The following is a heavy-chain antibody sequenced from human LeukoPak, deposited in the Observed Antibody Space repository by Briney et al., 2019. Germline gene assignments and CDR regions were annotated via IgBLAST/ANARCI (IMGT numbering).Heavy chain of an antibody. J-gene: IGHJ4*02. V-gene: IGHV3-7*03. CDR2: IKQDGSEK. Sequence: GGSLRLSCAASGFTFDDYGMSWVRQAPGKGLEWVANIKQDGSEKYYVDSVKGRFTISRDNAKNSLYLQMNSLRAEDTAVYYCARGQRFWGQGTLVTVSS. CDR3: ARGQRF. CDR1: GFTFDDYG.